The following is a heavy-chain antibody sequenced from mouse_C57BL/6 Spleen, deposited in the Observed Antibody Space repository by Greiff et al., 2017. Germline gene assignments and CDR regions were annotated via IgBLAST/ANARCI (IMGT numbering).Heavy chain of an antibody. D-gene: IGHD2-5*01. CDR1: GYSITSGYY. CDR3: ARVEEASDYSKREYYFDY. Sequence: ESGPGLVKPSQSLSLTCSVTGYSITSGYYWNWIRQFPGNKLEWMGYISYDGSTNYNPSLKNRIAITRDTSKNQLFLKLNSVTTEDTATYYCARVEEASDYSKREYYFDYWGQGTTLTVSS. V-gene: IGHV3-6*01. J-gene: IGHJ2*01. CDR2: ISYDGST.